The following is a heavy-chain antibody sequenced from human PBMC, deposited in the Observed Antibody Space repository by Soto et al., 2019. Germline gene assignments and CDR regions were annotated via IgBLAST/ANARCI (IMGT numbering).Heavy chain of an antibody. CDR1: GGPTTSNN. J-gene: IGHJ6*03. CDR3: ARLDGYYRHMDV. Sequence: EALSRTRAASGGPTTSNNKTWIPQPPRTGLEGIRYIYYSTTTNYNPSRNRRFTRSVGTSKTRFSLKLSCVTATYTAVYYCARLDGYYRHMDVWGKGTTVTVS. D-gene: IGHD3-22*01. V-gene: IGHV4-59*08. CDR2: IYYSTTT.